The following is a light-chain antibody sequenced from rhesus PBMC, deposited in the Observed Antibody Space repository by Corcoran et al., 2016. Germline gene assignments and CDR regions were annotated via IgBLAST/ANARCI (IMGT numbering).Light chain of an antibody. J-gene: IGKJ4*01. Sequence: DIQMTQSPSSLSASVGDRVTITCRASENINNYLHWYQQKPGKAPKVLIYKASTLQSGVPSRLSASGSGTYFTLTISSLQPEDFATYYCQHSFGAPLSFGGGTKVDLK. V-gene: IGKV1-74*01. CDR1: ENINNY. CDR2: KAS. CDR3: QHSFGAPLS.